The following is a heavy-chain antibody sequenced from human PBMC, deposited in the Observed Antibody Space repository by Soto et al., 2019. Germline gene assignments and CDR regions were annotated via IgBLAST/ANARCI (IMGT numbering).Heavy chain of an antibody. Sequence: SVKVSRKASGGTFSSYAISWVRQAPGQGLEWMGGIIPICGSTSYAQKFQGRVTMTGDTSTSTVYMELSSLRSEDTAVYYCARYTAMVPYYFDYWGQGTLVTVSS. J-gene: IGHJ4*02. CDR1: GGTFSSYA. CDR2: IIPICGST. D-gene: IGHD5-18*01. V-gene: IGHV1-69*06. CDR3: ARYTAMVPYYFDY.